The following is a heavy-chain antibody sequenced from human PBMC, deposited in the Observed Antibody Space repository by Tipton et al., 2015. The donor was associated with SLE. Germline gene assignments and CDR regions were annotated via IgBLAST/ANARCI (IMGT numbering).Heavy chain of an antibody. CDR2: ISAYNGNT. V-gene: IGHV1-18*01. J-gene: IGHJ4*02. CDR1: GGTFSSYG. Sequence: QLVQSGAEVKKPGSSVKVSCKASGGTFSSYGISWVRQAPGQGLEWMGWISAYNGNTNYAQKLQGRVTMTTDTSTSTAYMELRSLRSDDTAVYYCARDHPIKDIVVVPSASAPDYWGQGTLVTVSS. CDR3: ARDHPIKDIVVVPSASAPDY. D-gene: IGHD2-2*01.